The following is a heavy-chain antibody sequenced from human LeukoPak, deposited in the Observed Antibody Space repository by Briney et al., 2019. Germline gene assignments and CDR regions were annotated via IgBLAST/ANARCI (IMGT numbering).Heavy chain of an antibody. V-gene: IGHV1-69*06. CDR2: IIPIFGTA. D-gene: IGHD4-23*01. CDR3: ARVWVRRWDFDP. CDR1: GGTFSSYA. J-gene: IGHJ5*02. Sequence: ASVKVSCTASGGTFSSYAISWVRQAPGQGLEWMGGIIPIFGTANYAQKFQGRVTITADKSTSTAYMELSSLRSEDTAVYYCARVWVRRWDFDPWGQGTLVTVSS.